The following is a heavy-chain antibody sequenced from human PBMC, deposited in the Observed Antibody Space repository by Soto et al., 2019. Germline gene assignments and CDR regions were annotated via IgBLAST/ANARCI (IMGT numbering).Heavy chain of an antibody. J-gene: IGHJ6*02. Sequence: SETLSLTGTVSGGSVSSGSYYWSWIRQPPGKGLEWIGYIYYSGSTNYNPSLKSRVTISVDTSKNQFSLKLSSVTAADTAVYYCARDVWGCSSTSCSYGMDVWGQGTTVTVSS. V-gene: IGHV4-61*01. CDR2: IYYSGST. CDR1: GGSVSSGSYY. D-gene: IGHD2-2*01. CDR3: ARDVWGCSSTSCSYGMDV.